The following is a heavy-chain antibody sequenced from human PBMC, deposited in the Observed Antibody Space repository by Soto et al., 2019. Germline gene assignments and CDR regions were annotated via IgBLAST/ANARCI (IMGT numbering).Heavy chain of an antibody. V-gene: IGHV4-59*01. CDR1: GSSISGYY. J-gene: IGHJ6*03. CDR2: IYYSGST. CDR3: ARRVGVVLDYYYYMDV. Sequence: PSETLSLTCTFSGSSISGYYWSWVRQPPGKGLEWIGYIYYSGSTNYNPSLKSRVTISVDTSKNQFSLKLSSVTAADTAVYYCARRVGVVLDYYYYMDVWGKGTTVTVSS. D-gene: IGHD3-3*01.